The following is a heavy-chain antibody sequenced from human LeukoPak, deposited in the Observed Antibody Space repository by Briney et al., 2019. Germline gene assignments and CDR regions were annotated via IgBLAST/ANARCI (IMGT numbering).Heavy chain of an antibody. V-gene: IGHV3-30*18. CDR1: GFTFSSYG. CDR3: AKVFRGSYYYFDY. Sequence: GGSLRLSCAASGFTFSSYGMHWVRQAPGKGLEWVAVISYDGSNKYYADSVKGRFTISRDNSKNTLYLQMNSLRGEDTAVYYCAKVFRGSYYYFDYWGQGTLVTVSS. CDR2: ISYDGSNK. D-gene: IGHD1-26*01. J-gene: IGHJ4*02.